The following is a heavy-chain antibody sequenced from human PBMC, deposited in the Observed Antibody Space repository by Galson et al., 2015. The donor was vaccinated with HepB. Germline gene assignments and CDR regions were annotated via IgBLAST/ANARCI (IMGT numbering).Heavy chain of an antibody. J-gene: IGHJ3*02. CDR1: GYTFISYT. CDR3: ARDRPSPGYSAYTIGPDAFDI. CDR2: INAGNGDT. D-gene: IGHD5-12*01. V-gene: IGHV1-3*01. Sequence: SVKVSCKASGYTFISYTMQWVRQAPGQRLEWMGWINAGNGDTKYSQEFQDRVTITRDTSASTAYMELSSLRSEDTAMYYCARDRPSPGYSAYTIGPDAFDIWGQGTMVTVSS.